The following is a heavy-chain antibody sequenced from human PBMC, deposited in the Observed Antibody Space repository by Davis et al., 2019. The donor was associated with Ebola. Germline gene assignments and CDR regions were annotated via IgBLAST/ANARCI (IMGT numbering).Heavy chain of an antibody. J-gene: IGHJ4*02. CDR3: ARNRYNWNYPTDF. CDR1: GFTFSSNW. V-gene: IGHV3-53*01. CDR2: SDSGDMT. Sequence: GGSLRLSCAASGFTFSSNWMYWVRQVPGKGLEWVSGLSDSGDMTYYADSVKGRFTISRDNSKNTLFLQMNSLRAEDTAVYYCARNRYNWNYPTDFWGQGTLVTVSS. D-gene: IGHD5-24*01.